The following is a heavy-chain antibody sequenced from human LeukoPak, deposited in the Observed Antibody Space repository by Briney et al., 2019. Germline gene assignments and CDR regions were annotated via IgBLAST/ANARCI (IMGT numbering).Heavy chain of an antibody. CDR1: GFTFSNAW. CDR2: IKSKTDGGTT. J-gene: IGHJ3*02. CDR3: GKNRYSGSLSPFDI. Sequence: GGSLRLSCAASGFTFSNAWMNWVRQAPGKGLEWVGRIKSKTDGGTTDYAAPVKGRFTISRDDSKNTLYLQMNSLRAEDTAVYHCGKNRYSGSLSPFDIWGQGTMVTVSS. D-gene: IGHD1-26*01. V-gene: IGHV3-15*07.